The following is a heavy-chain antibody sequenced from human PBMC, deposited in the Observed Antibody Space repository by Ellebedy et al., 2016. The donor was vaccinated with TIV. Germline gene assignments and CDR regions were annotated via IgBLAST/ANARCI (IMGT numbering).Heavy chain of an antibody. D-gene: IGHD3-16*01. CDR2: IYYSGST. CDR1: GGSISRSSYY. CDR3: ASPKSTFEAFNI. Sequence: GSLRLSCTVSGGSISRSSYYWGWIRQPPGKGLEWIGTIYYSGSTHYNPSLKSRVTISVDTSKNQFSLKLSSVTASDTSVYYCASPKSTFEAFNIWGQGTMVTVSS. V-gene: IGHV4-39*01. J-gene: IGHJ3*02.